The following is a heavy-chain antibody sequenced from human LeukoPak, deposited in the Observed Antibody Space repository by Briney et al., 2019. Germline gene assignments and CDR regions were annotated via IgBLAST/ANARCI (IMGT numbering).Heavy chain of an antibody. D-gene: IGHD5-12*01. CDR1: GGSTSSSSYY. Sequence: SETLSLTCTVSGGSTSSSSYYWGWIRQPPGKGLEWIGSIYYSGSTYYNPSLKSRVTISVDTSKNQFSLKLSSVTAADTAVYYCARISSGYDYDSYYYGMDVWGQGTTVTVSS. CDR2: IYYSGST. V-gene: IGHV4-39*07. J-gene: IGHJ6*02. CDR3: ARISSGYDYDSYYYGMDV.